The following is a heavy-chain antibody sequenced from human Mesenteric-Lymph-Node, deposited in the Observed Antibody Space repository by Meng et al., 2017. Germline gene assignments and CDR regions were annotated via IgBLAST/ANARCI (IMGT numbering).Heavy chain of an antibody. V-gene: IGHV3-21*01. Sequence: GESLKISCAASGFTFSSYSMNWVRQAPGKGLEWVSSISSSSSYIYYADSVKGRFTISRDNAKNSLYLQMNSLRAEDTAVYYCAKRGSSGYSDFDYWGQGTLVTVSS. CDR3: AKRGSSGYSDFDY. CDR1: GFTFSSYS. CDR2: ISSSSSYI. J-gene: IGHJ4*02. D-gene: IGHD6-19*01.